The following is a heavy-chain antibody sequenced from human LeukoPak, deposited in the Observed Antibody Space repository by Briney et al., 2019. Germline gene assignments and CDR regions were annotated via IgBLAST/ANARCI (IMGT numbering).Heavy chain of an antibody. CDR2: INHSGST. CDR1: GGSFSGYY. J-gene: IGHJ4*02. V-gene: IGHV4-34*01. CDR3: ARGGVRYFDWLLSGHNFDY. Sequence: SETLSLTCAVYGGSFSGYYWSWIRQPPGKGLEWIGEINHSGSTNYNPSLKSRVTISVDTSKNQFSLKLSSVTAADTAVYYCARGGVRYFDWLLSGHNFDYWGQGTLVTVSS. D-gene: IGHD3-9*01.